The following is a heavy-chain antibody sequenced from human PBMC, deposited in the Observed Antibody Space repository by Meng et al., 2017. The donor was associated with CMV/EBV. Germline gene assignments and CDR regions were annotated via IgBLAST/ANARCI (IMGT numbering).Heavy chain of an antibody. CDR1: GFTFSSYS. V-gene: IGHV3-21*01. Sequence: GGSLRLSCAASGFTFSSYSMNRVRQAPGKGLEWVSSISSSSSYIYYADSVKGRFTISRDNAKSSLYLQMNSLRAEDTAVYYCARDDPRTSGRVCAFDIWGQGTMVTVSS. CDR3: ARDDPRTSGRVCAFDI. D-gene: IGHD6-25*01. CDR2: ISSSSSYI. J-gene: IGHJ3*02.